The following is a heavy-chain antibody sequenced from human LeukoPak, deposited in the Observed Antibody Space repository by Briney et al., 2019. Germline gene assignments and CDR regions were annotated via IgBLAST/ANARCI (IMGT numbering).Heavy chain of an antibody. Sequence: GASVKVSCKASGGTFSSYAISWVRQAPGQGLEWMGRIIPILGIANYAQKLQGRVTITADKSTSTAYMELSSLRSEDTAVYYCARSSTVVTPYYFDYWGQGTLVTVSS. V-gene: IGHV1-69*04. D-gene: IGHD4-23*01. CDR3: ARSSTVVTPYYFDY. J-gene: IGHJ4*02. CDR1: GGTFSSYA. CDR2: IIPILGIA.